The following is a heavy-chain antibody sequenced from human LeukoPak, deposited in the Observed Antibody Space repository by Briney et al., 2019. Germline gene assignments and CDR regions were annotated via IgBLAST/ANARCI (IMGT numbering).Heavy chain of an antibody. CDR3: ARVEYHYDSSGYYDY. J-gene: IGHJ4*02. CDR1: GHTFTGHY. D-gene: IGHD3-22*01. CDR2: INPNSGGT. V-gene: IGHV1-2*02. Sequence: ASVKVSCKASGHTFTGHYMNWVRQAPGQGLEWMGWINPNSGGTNYAQKFQGRVTMTRDTSISTAYMELSSLRSDDTAVYYCARVEYHYDSSGYYDYWGQGTLVTVSS.